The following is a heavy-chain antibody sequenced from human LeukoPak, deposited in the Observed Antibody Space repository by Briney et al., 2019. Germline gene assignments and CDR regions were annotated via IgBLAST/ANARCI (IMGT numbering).Heavy chain of an antibody. V-gene: IGHV3-30-3*01. D-gene: IGHD3-22*01. CDR1: GFTFSSYA. Sequence: GGSLSLSCAASGFTFSSYAMHWVRQAQGKGLEWVAVISYDGSNKYYADSVKGRFTISRDNSKNTLYLQMNSLRAEDTAVYYCARESGYLTAEGWFDPWGQGTLVTVSS. J-gene: IGHJ5*02. CDR3: ARESGYLTAEGWFDP. CDR2: ISYDGSNK.